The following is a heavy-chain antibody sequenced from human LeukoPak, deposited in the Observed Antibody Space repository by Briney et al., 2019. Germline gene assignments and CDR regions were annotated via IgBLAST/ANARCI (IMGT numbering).Heavy chain of an antibody. CDR3: ARASRRRGIAAAGILSYYYYGMDV. Sequence: GGSLRLSCAASGFTFSSYDMHWVRQATGKGLEWVSAIGTAGDTYYPGSVKGRFTISRENAKNSLYLQMNSLRAGDTAVYYCARASRRRGIAAAGILSYYYYGMDVWGQGTTVTVSS. D-gene: IGHD6-13*01. V-gene: IGHV3-13*01. CDR1: GFTFSSYD. J-gene: IGHJ6*02. CDR2: IGTAGDT.